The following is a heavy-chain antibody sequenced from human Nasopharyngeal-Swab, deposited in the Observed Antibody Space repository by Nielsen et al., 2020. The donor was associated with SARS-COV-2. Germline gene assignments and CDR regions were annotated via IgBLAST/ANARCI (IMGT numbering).Heavy chain of an antibody. CDR2: INPNSGGT. Sequence: ASVQVSCKASGYTFTGYYMHWVRQAPGQGLEWMGRINPNSGGTNYAQKFQGRVTMTRDTSISTAYMELSRLRSDDTAVYYCARDRSTHYGMDVWGQGTTVTASS. J-gene: IGHJ6*02. V-gene: IGHV1-2*06. D-gene: IGHD2-2*01. CDR1: GYTFTGYY. CDR3: ARDRSTHYGMDV.